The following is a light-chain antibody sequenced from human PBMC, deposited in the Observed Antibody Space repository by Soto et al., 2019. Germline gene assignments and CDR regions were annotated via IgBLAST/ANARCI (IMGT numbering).Light chain of an antibody. CDR2: DVN. V-gene: IGLV2-8*01. CDR3: AAWDDSLNGYV. CDR1: SSDVGAYIF. Sequence: QSALTQPPSASGSPGQSVTISCTGTSSDVGAYIFVSWYQQHPGKAPKLMVYDVNRRPPGVPDRFFGSKSGNTASLTVSGLQAEDEADYYCAAWDDSLNGYVFGTGTKVTVL. J-gene: IGLJ1*01.